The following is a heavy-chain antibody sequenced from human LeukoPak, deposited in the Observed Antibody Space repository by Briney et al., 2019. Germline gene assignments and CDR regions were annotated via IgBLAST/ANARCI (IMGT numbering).Heavy chain of an antibody. CDR3: ARGGATVTTPYYYYYMDV. D-gene: IGHD4-11*01. CDR1: GGTFSSYA. CDR2: IIPIFGTA. J-gene: IGHJ6*03. V-gene: IGHV1-69*05. Sequence: SVKVSCKASGGTFSSYAISWVRQAPGQGLEWMGGIIPIFGTANYAQKFQGRVTITTDESTSTAYMELSSLRSEDTAVYYCARGGATVTTPYYYYYMDVWGKGTTVTVSS.